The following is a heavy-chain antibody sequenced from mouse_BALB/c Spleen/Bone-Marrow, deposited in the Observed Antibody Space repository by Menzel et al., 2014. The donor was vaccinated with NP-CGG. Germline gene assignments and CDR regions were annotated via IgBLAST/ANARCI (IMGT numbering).Heavy chain of an antibody. CDR1: GYTFTDTW. CDR2: INPSTGYA. J-gene: IGHJ2*01. CDR3: ARDY. Sequence: VKLVESGPELAIPGASVKMSCKASGYTFTDTWIHWIKQRPGQGLEWIGYINPSTGYAEYNQNFKDKATLTVDKSSSTAYMQLSSLTSEDSAVYYCARDYWGQGTTLTVSS. V-gene: IGHV1-4*01.